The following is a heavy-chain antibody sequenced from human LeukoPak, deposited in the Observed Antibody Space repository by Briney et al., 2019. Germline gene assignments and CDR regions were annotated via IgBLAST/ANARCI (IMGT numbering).Heavy chain of an antibody. CDR3: ARGLAYCGGDCYSG. Sequence: EASVKVSCXASGYTFTGYYMHWVRQAPGQGLEWMGRINPNSGGTNYAQKFQGRVTMTRDTSISTAYMELSRLRSDDTAVYYCARGLAYCGGDCYSGWGQGTLVTVSS. D-gene: IGHD2-21*02. CDR2: INPNSGGT. V-gene: IGHV1-2*06. J-gene: IGHJ4*02. CDR1: GYTFTGYY.